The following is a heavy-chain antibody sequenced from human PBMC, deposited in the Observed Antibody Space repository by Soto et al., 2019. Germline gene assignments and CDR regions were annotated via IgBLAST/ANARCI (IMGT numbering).Heavy chain of an antibody. Sequence: QVQLVESGGGVVQPGRSLRLSCAGSGFTVSTYGMHWVRQAPGKGLEWVAVISRDGGTKYYADSVKGRFTISRDNSRNTLFLDMNSLRSDDMAVYYCAGEVASGYWGQGTLVTVSS. V-gene: IGHV3-30*03. CDR1: GFTVSTYG. D-gene: IGHD2-21*01. CDR2: ISRDGGTK. CDR3: AGEVASGY. J-gene: IGHJ4*02.